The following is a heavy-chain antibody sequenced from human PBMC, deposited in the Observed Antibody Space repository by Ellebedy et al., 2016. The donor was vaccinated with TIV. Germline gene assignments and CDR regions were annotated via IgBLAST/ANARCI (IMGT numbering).Heavy chain of an antibody. J-gene: IGHJ4*02. CDR1: GSTFSNYG. CDR3: ARGSGDYSNYVEFDY. CDR2: IIPIFDTA. Sequence: SVKVSCKASGSTFSNYGINWVRQAPGQGLEWMGGIIPIFDTANYAPDFEGRVTITTDESTSTAYMELSSLRSDDTAVYYCARGSGDYSNYVEFDYWGQGTLVTVSS. V-gene: IGHV1-69*05. D-gene: IGHD4-11*01.